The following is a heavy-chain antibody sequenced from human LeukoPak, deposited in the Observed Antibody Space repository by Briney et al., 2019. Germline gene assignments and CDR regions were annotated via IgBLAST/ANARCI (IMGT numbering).Heavy chain of an antibody. J-gene: IGHJ3*02. CDR2: IIPIFGTA. CDR1: GGTFSSYA. V-gene: IGHV1-69*06. Sequence: SVKVSCKASGGTFSSYAISWVRQAPGQGLEWMGGIIPIFGTANYAQKFQGRVTITAHKSTSTAYMELSRLRSEDTAVYYCATYYPPRAATRWYAFDIWGQGTMVTVSS. CDR3: ATYYPPRAATRWYAFDI. D-gene: IGHD1-26*01.